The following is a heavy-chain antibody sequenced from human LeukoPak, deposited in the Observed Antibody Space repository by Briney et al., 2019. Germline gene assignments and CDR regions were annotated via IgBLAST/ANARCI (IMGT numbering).Heavy chain of an antibody. V-gene: IGHV3-43D*03. D-gene: IGHD6-13*01. Sequence: GGSLRLSCAASGFTFDDYAMHWVRQAPGKGLEWVSLISWDGGSTYYADSVKGRFTISRDNSKNSLYLQMNSLRAEDTALYYCGGSGTIGYWGQGTLATVSS. CDR3: GGSGTIGY. CDR2: ISWDGGST. CDR1: GFTFDDYA. J-gene: IGHJ4*02.